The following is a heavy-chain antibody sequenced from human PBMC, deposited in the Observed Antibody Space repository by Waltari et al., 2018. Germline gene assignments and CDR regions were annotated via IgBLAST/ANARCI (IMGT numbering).Heavy chain of an antibody. J-gene: IGHJ4*02. CDR2: SRSKTYGGTA. D-gene: IGHD6-19*01. CDR3: TRGGASVAPVY. CDR1: GFTLGRDA. Sequence: EVQVEESGGGLVLQGRSLRVSCNGLGFTLGRDAMTWFLSGPGKGVEVVGFSRSKTYGGTAEYAASVKGRFTISRDDSKSIASLQMDSLKTDDTAVYFCTRGGASVAPVYWGQGTLVTVSS. V-gene: IGHV3-49*03.